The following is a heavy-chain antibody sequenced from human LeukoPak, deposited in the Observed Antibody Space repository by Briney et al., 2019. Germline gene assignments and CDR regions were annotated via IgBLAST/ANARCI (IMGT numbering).Heavy chain of an antibody. Sequence: SETLSLTCAVYGGSFSGYYWSWIRQPPGKGLEWIGEINHSGSTNYNPSLKSRVTISVDTSKNQFSLKLSSVTAADTAVYYCAHLMVRGDFSYYYGMDVWGQGTTVTVSS. CDR2: INHSGST. V-gene: IGHV4-34*01. D-gene: IGHD3-10*01. CDR1: GGSFSGYY. CDR3: AHLMVRGDFSYYYGMDV. J-gene: IGHJ6*02.